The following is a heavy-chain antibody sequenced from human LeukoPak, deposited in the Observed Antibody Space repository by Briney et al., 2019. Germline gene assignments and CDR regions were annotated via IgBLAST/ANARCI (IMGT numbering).Heavy chain of an antibody. CDR2: IYTSGRT. CDR1: GGSLSSYY. CDR3: ARGGWRLDY. J-gene: IGHJ4*02. V-gene: IGHV4-4*07. D-gene: IGHD2-15*01. Sequence: PSETLSLTCTVSGGSLSSYYWSWVRQPAGKGREWIGRIYTSGRTNYNTPLKSRVTISVDTSKNQFSLKLSSVTAADTAVYYCARGGWRLDYWGQGTLVTVSS.